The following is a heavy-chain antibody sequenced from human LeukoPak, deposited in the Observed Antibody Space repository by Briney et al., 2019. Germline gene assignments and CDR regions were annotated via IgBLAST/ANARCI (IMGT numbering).Heavy chain of an antibody. CDR1: GFTFSKFG. V-gene: IGHV3-23*01. CDR2: ISGSGGST. J-gene: IGHJ6*03. D-gene: IGHD2-21*01. CDR3: AKDGRSNCGGDCYYYMDV. Sequence: PGGSLRLSCAASGFTFSKFGMHWVRQAPGKGLEWVSAISGSGGSTYYADSVKGRFTISRDNSKNTLYLQMNGLRAEDTAVYYCAKDGRSNCGGDCYYYMDVWGKGTTVTVSS.